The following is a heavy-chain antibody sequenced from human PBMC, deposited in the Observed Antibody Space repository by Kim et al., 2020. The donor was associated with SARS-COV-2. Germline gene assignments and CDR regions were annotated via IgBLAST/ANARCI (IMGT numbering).Heavy chain of an antibody. CDR3: ARHLGPIAAAGTDWIDP. CDR2: IIPILGSE. V-gene: IGHV1-69*13. D-gene: IGHD6-13*01. J-gene: IGHJ5*02. Sequence: SVKVSCTASGGTFKSHTITWVRQAPGQGLEWMGGIIPILGSENYAPKFQDRVTITADESRTTAFMELSSLTSDDTAVYFCARHLGPIAAAGTDWIDPWG. CDR1: GGTFKSHT.